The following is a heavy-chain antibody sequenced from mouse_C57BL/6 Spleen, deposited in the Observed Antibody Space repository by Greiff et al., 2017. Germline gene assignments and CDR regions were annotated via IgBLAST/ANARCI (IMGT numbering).Heavy chain of an antibody. D-gene: IGHD5-1-1*01. J-gene: IGHJ1*03. V-gene: IGHV5-17*01. CDR3: ARQYDWYFDV. Sequence: EVQLVESGGGLVKPGGSLKLSCAASGFTFSDYGMHWVRQAPEKGLEWVAYISSGSSTIDYADTVKGRFTISRDNAKNTLFLQMTSLRSEDTAMYYCARQYDWYFDVWGTGTTVTVSS. CDR1: GFTFSDYG. CDR2: ISSGSSTI.